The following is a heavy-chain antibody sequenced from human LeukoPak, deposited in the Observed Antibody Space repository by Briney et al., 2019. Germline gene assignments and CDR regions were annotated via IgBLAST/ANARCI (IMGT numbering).Heavy chain of an antibody. D-gene: IGHD2-2*01. V-gene: IGHV3-23*01. Sequence: GGSLRLSCAASGFTFSSYAMSWVRQAPGEGLEWVSAISGSGGSTYYADSVKGRFTISSDNSKNTLYLQMNSLRAEDTAVYYCAKNPYCSSTSCYWEDVWGKGTTVTVSS. CDR3: AKNPYCSSTSCYWEDV. CDR1: GFTFSSYA. CDR2: ISGSGGST. J-gene: IGHJ6*04.